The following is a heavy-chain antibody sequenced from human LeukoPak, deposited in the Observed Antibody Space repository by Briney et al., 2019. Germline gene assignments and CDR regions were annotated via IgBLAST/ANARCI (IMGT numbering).Heavy chain of an antibody. D-gene: IGHD2-15*01. CDR2: ISPDNGNT. CDR1: TDIFSSYG. Sequence: GASVRVSCKASTDIFSSYGITWVRQAPGQGLEWMGWISPDNGNTNYAQKLQGRVTMTTDTSTSTAYMELRSLRSDDTAVYYCARVVVVAGGRKPYYYYGMDVWGQGTTVSV. V-gene: IGHV1-18*01. CDR3: ARVVVVAGGRKPYYYYGMDV. J-gene: IGHJ6*02.